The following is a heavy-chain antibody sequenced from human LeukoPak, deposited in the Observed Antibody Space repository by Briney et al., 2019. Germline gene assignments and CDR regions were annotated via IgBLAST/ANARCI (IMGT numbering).Heavy chain of an antibody. D-gene: IGHD5-24*01. CDR2: IYYTGSS. Sequence: PSETLSLTCTVSGGFISSYYWSWIRQPPGKGLEWIGYIYYTGSSNYNPSLKSRVTISVDTSKNQLSLNLSSVTAADTAVYYCARARDAYNYYYYGMDVWGQGATVTVSS. J-gene: IGHJ6*02. V-gene: IGHV4-59*08. CDR3: ARARDAYNYYYYGMDV. CDR1: GGFISSYY.